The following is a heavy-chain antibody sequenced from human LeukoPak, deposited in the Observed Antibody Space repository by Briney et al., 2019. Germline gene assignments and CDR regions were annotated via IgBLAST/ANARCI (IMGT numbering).Heavy chain of an antibody. CDR3: ARGKTGHRGAFDI. D-gene: IGHD3-10*01. CDR2: IKQDGSEK. V-gene: IGHV3-7*01. Sequence: GGSLRLSCAASGFTFSSYAMSWVRQAPGKGLEWVANIKQDGSEKYYVDSVKGRFTISRDNAKNSLYLQMNSLRAEDTAVYYCARGKTGHRGAFDIWGQGTMVTVSS. J-gene: IGHJ3*02. CDR1: GFTFSSYA.